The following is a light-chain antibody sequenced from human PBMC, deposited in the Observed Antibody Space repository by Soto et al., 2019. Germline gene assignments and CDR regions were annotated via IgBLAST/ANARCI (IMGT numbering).Light chain of an antibody. CDR2: GNN. Sequence: QSVLTQRPSVSGAPGQRVTISCTGSSSNIGAGYNIHWYQQLPGTAPKLLIYGNNNRPSGVPDRFSGSKSGTSASLAITGLQAEDEAVYYCQSYDSSLSGWVFGGGTKLTVL. CDR1: SSNIGAGYN. V-gene: IGLV1-40*01. J-gene: IGLJ3*02. CDR3: QSYDSSLSGWV.